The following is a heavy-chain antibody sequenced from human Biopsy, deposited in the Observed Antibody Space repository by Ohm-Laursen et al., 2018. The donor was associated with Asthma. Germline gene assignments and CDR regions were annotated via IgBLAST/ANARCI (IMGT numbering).Heavy chain of an antibody. V-gene: IGHV1-69*13. D-gene: IGHD2-2*01. J-gene: IGHJ4*02. CDR3: ARKAGSCISRTCYSLDF. Sequence: GASVKVSCKSLGGTFNTYVIGWVRQAPGQGLEWMGGINSVFGTTTYPQKFQDRVTITADDPTSAVYMELSSLRSEDTAVYYCARKAGSCISRTCYSLDFWGQGTLVTVSS. CDR2: INSVFGTT. CDR1: GGTFNTYV.